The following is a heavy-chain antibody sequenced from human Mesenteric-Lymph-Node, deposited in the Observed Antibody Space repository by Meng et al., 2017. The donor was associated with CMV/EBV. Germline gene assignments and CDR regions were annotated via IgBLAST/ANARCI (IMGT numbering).Heavy chain of an antibody. CDR2: IYYSGST. Sequence: GALRLSCTVSGGSISSSSYYWGWIRQPPGKGLEWIGSIYYSGSTYYNPSLKSRVTISVDTSKNQFYLKLSSVTAADTAVYYCAREGGMDVWGQGTTVTVSS. J-gene: IGHJ6*02. V-gene: IGHV4-39*07. CDR1: GGSISSSSYY. CDR3: AREGGMDV.